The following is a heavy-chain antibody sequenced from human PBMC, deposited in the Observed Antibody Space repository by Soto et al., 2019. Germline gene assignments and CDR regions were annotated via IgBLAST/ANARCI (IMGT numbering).Heavy chain of an antibody. CDR1: GFTFSSYA. V-gene: IGHV3-23*01. CDR3: ARLGGDYDY. D-gene: IGHD4-17*01. J-gene: IGHJ4*02. Sequence: GGSLRLSCAASGFTFSSYAMNWVRQAPGKGLEWVSSISGHAGSTYYADSVKGRFTISRDNYRNTLYLQMISLRAEDTAVYYCARLGGDYDYWGQGTLVTVSS. CDR2: ISGHAGST.